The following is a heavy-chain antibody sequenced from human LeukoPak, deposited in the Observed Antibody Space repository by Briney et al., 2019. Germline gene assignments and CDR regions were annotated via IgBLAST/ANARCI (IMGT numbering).Heavy chain of an antibody. CDR3: ARGATGYFDY. CDR2: INPNSGGR. V-gene: IGHV1-2*02. J-gene: IGHJ4*02. D-gene: IGHD5-12*01. CDR1: GYTFTGYY. Sequence: ASVKVSGKASGYTFTGYYMHWVRQAPGQGLEWMGWINPNSGGRNYAQKFQGRVTMTRDTSISTAYMELSRLRSDDTAVYYCARGATGYFDYWGQGTLVTVSS.